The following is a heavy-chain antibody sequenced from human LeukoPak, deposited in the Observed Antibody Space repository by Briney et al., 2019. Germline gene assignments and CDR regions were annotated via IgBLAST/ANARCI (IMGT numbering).Heavy chain of an antibody. V-gene: IGHV4-34*01. Sequence: SETLSLTCSVYSGSFSNYFWSWIRQPPGKGLEWIGEIDDVGNKHYNPSLMGRVIVSMEKSKKQFSLVMRSVTAADTAVYYCARFSRITPGDWGDAFDIWSQGTTVIVSS. CDR2: IDDVGNK. CDR1: SGSFSNYF. D-gene: IGHD2-21*02. J-gene: IGHJ3*02. CDR3: ARFSRITPGDWGDAFDI.